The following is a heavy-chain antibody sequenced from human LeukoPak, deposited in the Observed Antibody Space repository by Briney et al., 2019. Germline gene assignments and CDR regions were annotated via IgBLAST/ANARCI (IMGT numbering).Heavy chain of an antibody. CDR2: INHSGST. V-gene: IGHV4-34*01. D-gene: IGHD5-24*01. J-gene: IGHJ4*02. Sequence: PSETLSLTCAVYGGSFSGYYWSWIRQPPGKGLEWIGEINHSGSTNYNPSLKSRVTISVDTSKNQFSLKLSSVTAADTAVYYCARGREMATNHIDYWGQATLVTVSS. CDR3: ARGREMATNHIDY. CDR1: GGSFSGYY.